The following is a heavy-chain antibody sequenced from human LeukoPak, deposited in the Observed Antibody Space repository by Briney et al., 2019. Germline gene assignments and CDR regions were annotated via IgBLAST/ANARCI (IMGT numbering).Heavy chain of an antibody. CDR1: GFTFSSYG. J-gene: IGHJ4*02. Sequence: PGGSLRLSCSASGFTFSSYGMHWVRQAPGKGLEWVAVISYDGSNKYYADSVKGRFTISRDNSKNTLYLQMNSLRVEDTAVYYCARDPSLTMVWGVIITAYPDYWGQGTLVTVSS. CDR2: ISYDGSNK. D-gene: IGHD3-10*01. CDR3: ARDPSLTMVWGVIITAYPDY. V-gene: IGHV3-30-3*01.